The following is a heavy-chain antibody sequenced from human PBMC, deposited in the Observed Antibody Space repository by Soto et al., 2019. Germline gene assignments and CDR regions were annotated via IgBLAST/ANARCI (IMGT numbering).Heavy chain of an antibody. J-gene: IGHJ5*02. CDR3: AGDGGCRDGYTVGWNWFAP. V-gene: IGHV3-33*01. Sequence: QVQLVESGGGVVQPGRSLRLSCAASGFTFSSYGMHWVRQAPGKGLEWVAVIWYDGSNKYYADSVKGRFTISRDNSKNYLCLQMNSLRAEDTAVYYCAGDGGCRDGYTVGWNWFAPWGQGTLVTVSS. CDR2: IWYDGSNK. D-gene: IGHD5-12*01. CDR1: GFTFSSYG.